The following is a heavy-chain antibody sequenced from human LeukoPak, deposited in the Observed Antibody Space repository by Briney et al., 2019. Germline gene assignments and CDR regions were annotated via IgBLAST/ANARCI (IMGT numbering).Heavy chain of an antibody. D-gene: IGHD2-21*02. Sequence: GGSLRLSCAASGFTFNNYAMHWVRQAPGKGLEWVAVISYDGSNKYYADSVKGRFTISRDNSKNTLYLQMNSLRAEDTAVYYCAKTLCGGDCYSSLGYWGQGTLVTVSS. V-gene: IGHV3-30*04. CDR3: AKTLCGGDCYSSLGY. CDR1: GFTFNNYA. CDR2: ISYDGSNK. J-gene: IGHJ4*02.